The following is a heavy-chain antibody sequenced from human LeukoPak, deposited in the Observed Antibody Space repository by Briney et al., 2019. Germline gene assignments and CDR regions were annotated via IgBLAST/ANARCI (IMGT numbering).Heavy chain of an antibody. CDR2: IYYSGST. D-gene: IGHD3/OR15-3a*01. Sequence: PSETLSLTCTVSGGSISSYYWSWIRQPPGKGLEWIGYIYYSGSTNYNPSLKSRVTISVDTSKNQFSLKLSSVTAADTAVYYCARWTRSAPLYFDYWGQGTLVTVSS. J-gene: IGHJ4*02. CDR1: GGSISSYY. CDR3: ARWTRSAPLYFDY. V-gene: IGHV4-59*12.